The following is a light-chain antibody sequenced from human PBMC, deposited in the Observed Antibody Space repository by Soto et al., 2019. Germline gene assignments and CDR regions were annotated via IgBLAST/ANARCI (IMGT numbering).Light chain of an antibody. Sequence: DIQMTQSPSTLSASVGDRVTITCRASQRIRTYLAWYQQKPGTAPKLLIYDASSLDSGVPSRFSGSGSGTEFTLTISSLQPDDSATYYCQQYNRNPWTFGQGTKVEIK. J-gene: IGKJ1*01. CDR2: DAS. V-gene: IGKV1-5*01. CDR3: QQYNRNPWT. CDR1: QRIRTY.